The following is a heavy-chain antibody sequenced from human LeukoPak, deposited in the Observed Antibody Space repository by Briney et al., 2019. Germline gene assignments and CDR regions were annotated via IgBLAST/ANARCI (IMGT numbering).Heavy chain of an antibody. J-gene: IGHJ1*01. CDR3: ARDLSYSSGPGQH. Sequence: PGRSLRLSCAASGFTFSSYAMHWVRQAPGKGLEWGAVISYDGSNKYYADSLKGRFTISRDNSKNTLYLQMNSLRAEDTTVYYCARDLSYSSGPGQHWGQGTLVTVSS. V-gene: IGHV3-30-3*01. D-gene: IGHD6-19*01. CDR1: GFTFSSYA. CDR2: ISYDGSNK.